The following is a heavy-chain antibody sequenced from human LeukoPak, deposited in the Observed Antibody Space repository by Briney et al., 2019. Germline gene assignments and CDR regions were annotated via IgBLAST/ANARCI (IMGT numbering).Heavy chain of an antibody. CDR2: ISAYNGNT. V-gene: IGHV1-18*01. D-gene: IGHD3-3*01. Sequence: GASVKVSCKASGYTFTSYGISWVRQAPGQGLEWMGWISAYNGNTNYAQKLQGRVTMTTDTSTSTAYMELRSLRSDDTAVYYCARDHYDFWSLQRKDWFDPWGQGTLVTVSS. CDR1: GYTFTSYG. CDR3: ARDHYDFWSLQRKDWFDP. J-gene: IGHJ5*02.